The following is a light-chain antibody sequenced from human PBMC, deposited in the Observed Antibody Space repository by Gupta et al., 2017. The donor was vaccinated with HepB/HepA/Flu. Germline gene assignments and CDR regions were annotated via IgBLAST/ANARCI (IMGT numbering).Light chain of an antibody. V-gene: IGKV1-39*01. CDR1: QSISSY. J-gene: IGKJ1*01. Sequence: DIQMTQSPSFLSASVGDRVTITCRASQSISSYLHWYQQKPGKAPKLLIYAASSLQSGVPSSFSGSGSGTDFTLTISRLQPEEFATYYCQQRYSTPWTFGQGTQVEIK. CDR2: AAS. CDR3: QQRYSTPWT.